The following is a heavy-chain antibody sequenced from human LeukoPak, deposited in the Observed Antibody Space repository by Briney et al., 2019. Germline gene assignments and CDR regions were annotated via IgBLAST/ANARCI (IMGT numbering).Heavy chain of an antibody. D-gene: IGHD2-15*01. Sequence: GRSLRLSCAASGFTFSSYGMHWVRQAPGKGLEWVSYISSSSSPIHYADSVKGRFTISRDNAKNSLYLQMNSLRAEDTAVYYCARGWYYFDYWGQGTLVTVSS. CDR1: GFTFSSYG. CDR2: ISSSSSPI. V-gene: IGHV3-48*01. J-gene: IGHJ4*02. CDR3: ARGWYYFDY.